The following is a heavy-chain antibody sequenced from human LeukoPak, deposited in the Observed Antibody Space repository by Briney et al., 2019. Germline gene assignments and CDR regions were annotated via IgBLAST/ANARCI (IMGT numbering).Heavy chain of an antibody. CDR3: ARAYSRVAAAGQIDY. CDR1: GYTFTSYA. Sequence: GASVKVSCKASGYTFTSYAMHWVRQAPGQRLEWVGWINAGNGNTKYSQKFQGRVTITRDTSASTAYMELSSLRSEDTAVYYCARAYSRVAAAGQIDYWGQGTLVTVSS. V-gene: IGHV1-3*01. D-gene: IGHD6-13*01. CDR2: INAGNGNT. J-gene: IGHJ4*02.